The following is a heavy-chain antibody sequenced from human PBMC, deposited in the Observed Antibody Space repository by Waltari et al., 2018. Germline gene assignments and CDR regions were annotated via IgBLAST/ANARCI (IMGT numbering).Heavy chain of an antibody. D-gene: IGHD4-17*01. CDR2: INPNSGGT. CDR1: GYTFTGYY. CDR3: AREVGDYGYFDY. V-gene: IGHV1-2*02. Sequence: QVQLVQSGAEVKKPGASVKVSCKASGYTFTGYYMHWVRQAPGQGLEWMGWINPNSGGTNDAQKFQGRVTMTRDTAISTAYMELSRLRSDDTAVYYCAREVGDYGYFDYWGQGTLVTVSS. J-gene: IGHJ4*02.